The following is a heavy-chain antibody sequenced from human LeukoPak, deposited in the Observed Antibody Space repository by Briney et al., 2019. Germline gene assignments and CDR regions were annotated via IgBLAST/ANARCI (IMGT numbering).Heavy chain of an antibody. CDR2: ISYDGSNK. V-gene: IGHV3-30*12. CDR3: ASHSYYYEILHAFDI. J-gene: IGHJ3*02. CDR1: GFTFSNYG. D-gene: IGHD3-22*01. Sequence: GGSLRLSCAASGFTFSNYGMHWVRQAPGKGLEWVAVISYDGSNKYYADSVKGRFTISRDNAKNSLYLQMNSLRAEDTAVYYCASHSYYYEILHAFDIWGQGTMVTVSS.